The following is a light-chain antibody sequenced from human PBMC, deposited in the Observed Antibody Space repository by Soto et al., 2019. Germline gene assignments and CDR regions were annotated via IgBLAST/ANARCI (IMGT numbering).Light chain of an antibody. CDR2: GAS. CDR3: QQYNDLPWT. J-gene: IGKJ1*01. Sequence: EVVMTQSPSTLSVSPGERASLSCRASQSVSSNLAWYQQKPGQAPRLLIYGASTRATGTPARFSGSGSGTEFTLTISSLQSEDFAVYYCQQYNDLPWTFGQGTKVDIK. CDR1: QSVSSN. V-gene: IGKV3-15*01.